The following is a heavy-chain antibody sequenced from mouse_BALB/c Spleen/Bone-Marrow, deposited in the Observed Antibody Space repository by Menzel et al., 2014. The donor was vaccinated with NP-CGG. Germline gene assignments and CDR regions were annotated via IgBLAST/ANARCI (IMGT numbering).Heavy chain of an antibody. Sequence: EVQLVESGGGLVQPGGSLKLSCAASGFDFSRYWMSWVRQALGKGLEWIGEINPDSSTINYTPSLKDKFIISRDNAKNTLYLQMSKVRSEDTALYYGARLGYYGTMDYWGQGTSVTVSS. CDR3: ARLGYYGTMDY. CDR2: INPDSSTI. CDR1: GFDFSRYW. J-gene: IGHJ4*01. V-gene: IGHV4-1*02. D-gene: IGHD1-1*01.